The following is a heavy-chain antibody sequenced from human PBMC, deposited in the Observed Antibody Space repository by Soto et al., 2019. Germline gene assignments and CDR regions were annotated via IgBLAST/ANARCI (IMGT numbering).Heavy chain of an antibody. CDR2: IIPIFGTA. V-gene: IGHV1-69*13. D-gene: IGHD1-26*01. J-gene: IGHJ5*02. CDR3: ARGAYSGSYQNTWFDP. CDR1: GGTFSSYA. Sequence: ASVKVSCKASGGTFSSYAISWVRQAPGQGLEWMGGIIPIFGTANYAQKFQGRVTITADESTSTAYMELSSLRSEDTAVYYCARGAYSGSYQNTWFDPWGQGTLVTVSS.